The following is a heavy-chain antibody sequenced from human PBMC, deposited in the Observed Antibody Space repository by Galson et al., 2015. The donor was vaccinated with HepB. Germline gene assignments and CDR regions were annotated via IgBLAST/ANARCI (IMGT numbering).Heavy chain of an antibody. CDR3: ARRGTYITNGVCYSNQCFDY. Sequence: QSGAEVKKPGESLKISCKGSGYSFTSYWIGWVRQMPGKGLEWMGIIYPGDSDTRYSPSFQGQVTISADKSISTAYLQWSSLKASDTDMYCCARRGTYITNGVCYSNQCFDYWGQGTLVTVSS. CDR2: IYPGDSDT. CDR1: GYSFTSYW. D-gene: IGHD2-8*01. V-gene: IGHV5-51*01. J-gene: IGHJ4*02.